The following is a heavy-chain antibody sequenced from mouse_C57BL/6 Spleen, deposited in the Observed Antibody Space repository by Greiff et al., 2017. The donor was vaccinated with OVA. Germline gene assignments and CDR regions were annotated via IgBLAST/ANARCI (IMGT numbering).Heavy chain of an antibody. V-gene: IGHV2-2*01. D-gene: IGHD2-10*02. CDR1: GFSLTSYG. J-gene: IGHJ2*01. CDR2: IWSGGST. Sequence: VKLMESGPGLVQPSQSLSITCTVSGFSLTSYGVHWVRQSPGKGLEWLGVIWSGGSTDYNAAFISRLIISKDNSTSHVFFKMNSLLADDKTIKCCARSPRYGRKYFDYWGQGTTLTVSS. CDR3: ARSPRYGRKYFDY.